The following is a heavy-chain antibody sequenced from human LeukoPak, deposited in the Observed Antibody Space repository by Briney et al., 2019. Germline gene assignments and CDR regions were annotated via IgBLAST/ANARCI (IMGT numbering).Heavy chain of an antibody. CDR1: GFTFSSYA. Sequence: GGSLRLSCSVSGFTFSSYAMHWVRQAPGKGLEYVSAVNSNGDRTYYADSVKGRFTISRDNSKNTLYLQMSNLRAEDTAVYYCVKVGRDLLPTLFDYWGQGTLVTVSS. J-gene: IGHJ4*02. CDR2: VNSNGDRT. V-gene: IGHV3-64D*06. D-gene: IGHD1-26*01. CDR3: VKVGRDLLPTLFDY.